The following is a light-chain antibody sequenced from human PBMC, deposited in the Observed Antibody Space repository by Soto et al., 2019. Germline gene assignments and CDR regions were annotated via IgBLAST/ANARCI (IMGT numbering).Light chain of an antibody. CDR3: QQSHSTPYT. CDR1: QIISNY. J-gene: IGKJ2*01. CDR2: ATS. Sequence: DIQMTQSPSSLSASVGDRVTITCRASQIISNYLNWYQQKPGKAPNLLIYATSSLQSGVPSSFSGSGSGTDFTLTISSLQPEDFATYYCQQSHSTPYTVGQGTKLEIK. V-gene: IGKV1-39*01.